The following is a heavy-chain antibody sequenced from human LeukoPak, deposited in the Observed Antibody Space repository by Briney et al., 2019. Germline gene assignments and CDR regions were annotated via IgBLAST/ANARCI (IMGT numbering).Heavy chain of an antibody. V-gene: IGHV3-30*04. CDR1: GFTFSSYA. D-gene: IGHD4-23*01. Sequence: GRSLRLSCAASGFTFSSYAMHWVRQAPGKGLEWVAVISYDGSNKYYADSVKGRFTISRDNSKNTLYLQMNSLRAEDTAVYYCARNFGGNSGLYYYYGMDVWGQGTTVTVPS. CDR3: ARNFGGNSGLYYYYGMDV. CDR2: ISYDGSNK. J-gene: IGHJ6*02.